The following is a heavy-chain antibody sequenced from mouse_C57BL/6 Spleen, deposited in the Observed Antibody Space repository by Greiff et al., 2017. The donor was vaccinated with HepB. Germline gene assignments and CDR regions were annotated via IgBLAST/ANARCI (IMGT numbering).Heavy chain of an antibody. V-gene: IGHV1-5*01. J-gene: IGHJ2*01. D-gene: IGHD1-1*01. Sequence: VQLQQSGTVLARPGASVKMSCKTSGYTFTSYWMHWVKQRPGQGLEWIGAIYPGNSDTSYNQKFKGKAKLTAVTSASTAYMELSSLTNEDSAVYYCTTPPITTVVAPDYWGQGTTLTVSS. CDR3: TTPPITTVVAPDY. CDR2: IYPGNSDT. CDR1: GYTFTSYW.